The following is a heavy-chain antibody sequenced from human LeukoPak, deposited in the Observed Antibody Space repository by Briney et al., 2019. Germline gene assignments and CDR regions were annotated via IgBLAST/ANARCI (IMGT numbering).Heavy chain of an antibody. Sequence: PSETLSLTCTVSGYSISSGYYWGWIRQPPGKGLEWIGYMYYSGSTNYNPSLKSRVTISVDTSKNQFSLKLSSVTAADTAVYYCARFHSSGDYTFDYWGQGTLVTVSS. CDR2: MYYSGST. D-gene: IGHD4-17*01. J-gene: IGHJ4*02. CDR1: GYSISSGYY. V-gene: IGHV4-61*01. CDR3: ARFHSSGDYTFDY.